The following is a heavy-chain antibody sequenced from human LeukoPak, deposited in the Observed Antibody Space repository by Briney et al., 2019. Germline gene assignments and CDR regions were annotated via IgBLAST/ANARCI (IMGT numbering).Heavy chain of an antibody. D-gene: IGHD5-24*01. CDR2: IWFGGSHK. CDR3: AIGSVATIAPIDY. CDR1: GFIFSSYG. Sequence: GRSLRLSCAASGFIFSSYGMHWVRQAPGKGLEWVAVIWFGGSHKYYADSVKGRFTISRDNAKNSLYLQMNGLRAEDTAVYYCAIGSVATIAPIDYWGQGTLVSVSS. J-gene: IGHJ4*02. V-gene: IGHV3-33*03.